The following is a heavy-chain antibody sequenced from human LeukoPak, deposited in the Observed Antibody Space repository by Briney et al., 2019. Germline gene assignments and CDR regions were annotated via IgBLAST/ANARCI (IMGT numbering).Heavy chain of an antibody. CDR3: ARESRTTISPKLDY. D-gene: IGHD5-24*01. CDR2: ISSSSSYI. CDR1: GFTFSSYS. Sequence: GGSLRLSCAASGFTFSSYSMNWVRQAPGKGLEWVSSISSSSSYIYYADSVKGRFTISRDNAKNSLYLQMNSLRAEDTAVYYCARESRTTISPKLDYGGQGTLVTVSS. J-gene: IGHJ4*02. V-gene: IGHV3-21*01.